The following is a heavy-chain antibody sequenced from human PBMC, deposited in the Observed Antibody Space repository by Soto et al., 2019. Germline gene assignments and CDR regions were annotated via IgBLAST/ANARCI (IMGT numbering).Heavy chain of an antibody. CDR3: AREDLISMRDYYFTS. CDR1: GHTFTNYW. Sequence: QVQLVQSGAEVKRPGASVKLSCKASGHTFTNYWIHWVRQAPGQGLEWMGIINPSGGSTSYAQSFQGRFTITRDTSTSTGYMELSSLRSEDTAVYYWAREDLISMRDYYFTSWGQGTMVTVSS. D-gene: IGHD3-22*01. V-gene: IGHV1-46*01. J-gene: IGHJ4*02. CDR2: INPSGGST.